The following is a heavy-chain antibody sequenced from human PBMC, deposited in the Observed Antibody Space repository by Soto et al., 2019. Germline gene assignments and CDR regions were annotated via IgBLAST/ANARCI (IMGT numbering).Heavy chain of an antibody. D-gene: IGHD1-1*01. V-gene: IGHV7-4-1*02. CDR1: GNTFTSYA. Sequence: ASVKVSCKASGNTFTSYAMNWVRQAPGQGLEWMGRINTNTGNPTYAQGVTGLFVFSLDTSVSTAYLQISSLKAEDTAVYYCARDSAVQLERYDAFDIWGQGTMVTVSS. J-gene: IGHJ3*02. CDR2: INTNTGNP. CDR3: ARDSAVQLERYDAFDI.